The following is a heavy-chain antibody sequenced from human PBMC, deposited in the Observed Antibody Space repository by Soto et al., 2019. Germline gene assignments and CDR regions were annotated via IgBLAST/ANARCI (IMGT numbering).Heavy chain of an antibody. CDR1: GYTFTGYY. J-gene: IGHJ5*02. D-gene: IGHD3-3*01. Sequence: ASVKVSCKASGYTFTGYYMHWVRQAPGQGLEWMGWINPNSGGTNYAQKFQGWVTMTRDTSISTAYMELSRLRSDDTAVYYCARGSVLRFLEWFIWFDPWGQGTLVTVSS. CDR2: INPNSGGT. CDR3: ARGSVLRFLEWFIWFDP. V-gene: IGHV1-2*04.